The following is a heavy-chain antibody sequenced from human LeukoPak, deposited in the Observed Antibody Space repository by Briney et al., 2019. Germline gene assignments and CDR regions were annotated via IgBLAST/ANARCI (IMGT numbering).Heavy chain of an antibody. D-gene: IGHD6-6*01. V-gene: IGHV1-24*01. CDR3: ATDRSRVVRGQLVPVDY. CDR1: GYTLTELS. Sequence: GASVKVSCKVSGYTLTELSMHWVRQAPGKGLEWMGGFDPEDGETIYAQKFQGRVTMTKDTSTDTAYMELSSLRSEDTAVYYCATDRSRVVRGQLVPVDYWGQGTRVTVSS. CDR2: FDPEDGET. J-gene: IGHJ4*02.